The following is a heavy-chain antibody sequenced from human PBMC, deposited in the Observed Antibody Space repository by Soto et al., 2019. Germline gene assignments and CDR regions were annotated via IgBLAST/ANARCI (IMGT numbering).Heavy chain of an antibody. CDR1: GGTFSNYA. D-gene: IGHD2-21*02. CDR2: IIPIFRTP. J-gene: IGHJ6*02. Sequence: QVQLVQSGAEVKNPGSSVKVSCKASGGTFSNYAISWVRQAPGQGLEWMGGIIPIFRTPNYAQKFQGRVTLTAVQSTSTAYMELSSLRSEDTAVYYCATMKGGYQYDCAGMDVWGQGSTVTVSS. V-gene: IGHV1-69*12. CDR3: ATMKGGYQYDCAGMDV.